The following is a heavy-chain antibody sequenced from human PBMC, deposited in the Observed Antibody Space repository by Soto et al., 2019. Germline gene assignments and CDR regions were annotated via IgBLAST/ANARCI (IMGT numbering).Heavy chain of an antibody. V-gene: IGHV4-31*03. CDR3: ARDRRGSYGWVYYGMDV. D-gene: IGHD5-18*01. CDR1: GGSISSGGYY. CDR2: IYYSGST. Sequence: PSETLSLTCTVSGGSISSGGYYWSWIRQHPGKGLEWIGYIYYSGSTYYNPSLKSRVTISVDTSKNQFSLKLSSVTAADTAVYYCARDRRGSYGWVYYGMDVWGQGTTVTVSS. J-gene: IGHJ6*02.